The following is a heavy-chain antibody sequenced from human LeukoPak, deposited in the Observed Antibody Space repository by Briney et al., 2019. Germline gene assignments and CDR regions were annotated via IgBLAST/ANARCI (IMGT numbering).Heavy chain of an antibody. V-gene: IGHV3-74*01. CDR2: INSDGSST. CDR1: GFTFSSYW. J-gene: IGHJ3*02. CDR3: ARARVLYCGGDCYDAFDI. Sequence: QPGGSLRLSCAASGFTFSSYWMHWVRHAPGKGLVWVSRINSDGSSTSYADSVKGRFTISRDNAKNTLYLQMNSLRAEDTAVYYCARARVLYCGGDCYDAFDIWGQGTMVTVSS. D-gene: IGHD2-21*02.